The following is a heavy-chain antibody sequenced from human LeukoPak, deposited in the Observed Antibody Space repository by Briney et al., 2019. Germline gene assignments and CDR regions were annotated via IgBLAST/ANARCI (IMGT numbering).Heavy chain of an antibody. Sequence: PGGSLRLSCAASGFTLSSYGMSWVRQAPGKGLEWVSAISASGGHTYYADSVKGRFTISRDNSKSTLFLQVDNLRAEDTAVYYCAKSMGIWYFDLWGRGALVTVSS. D-gene: IGHD7-27*01. CDR2: ISASGGHT. CDR3: AKSMGIWYFDL. J-gene: IGHJ2*01. V-gene: IGHV3-23*01. CDR1: GFTLSSYG.